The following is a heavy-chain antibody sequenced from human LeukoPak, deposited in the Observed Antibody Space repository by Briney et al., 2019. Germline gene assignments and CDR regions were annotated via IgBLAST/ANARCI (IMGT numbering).Heavy chain of an antibody. D-gene: IGHD3-10*01. CDR2: IYYSGST. CDR1: GGSISSSSYF. Sequence: SETLSLTCTVSGGSISSSSYFWGWIRQPPGKGLEWIGSIYYSGSTYYNPSLNSRVTISVDTSRNQFSLRMSSVTAADTAVYYCARGGDFSASPTLYWGQGTLVTVSS. J-gene: IGHJ4*02. CDR3: ARGGDFSASPTLY. V-gene: IGHV4-39*01.